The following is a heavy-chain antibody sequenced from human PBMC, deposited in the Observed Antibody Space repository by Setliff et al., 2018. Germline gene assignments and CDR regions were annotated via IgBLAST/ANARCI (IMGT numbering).Heavy chain of an antibody. CDR1: GFTFSSYD. V-gene: IGHV3-13*03. CDR2: IGTAGDT. CDR3: ARVYAYSYGFDY. J-gene: IGHJ4*02. D-gene: IGHD3-16*01. Sequence: GSLRLSCAACGFTFSSYDMHWVRQATGKGLEWVSAIGTAGDTYYPGSVKGQFTISRENAKNSLYLQMNSLRAGDTAVYYCARVYAYSYGFDYWGQGTPVTVSS.